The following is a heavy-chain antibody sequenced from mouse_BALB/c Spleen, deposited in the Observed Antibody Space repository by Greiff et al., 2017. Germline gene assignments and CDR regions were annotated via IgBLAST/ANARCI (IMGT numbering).Heavy chain of an antibody. CDR2: ISSGGST. CDR3: ARGGTYYFDY. V-gene: IGHV5-6-5*01. Sequence: EVNVVESGGGLVKPGGSLKLSCAASGFTFSSYAMSWVRQTPEKRLEWVASISSGGSTYYPDSVKGRFTISRDNARNILYLQMSSLRSEDTAMYYCARGGTYYFDYWGQGTTLTVSS. D-gene: IGHD5-1*01. CDR1: GFTFSSYA. J-gene: IGHJ2*01.